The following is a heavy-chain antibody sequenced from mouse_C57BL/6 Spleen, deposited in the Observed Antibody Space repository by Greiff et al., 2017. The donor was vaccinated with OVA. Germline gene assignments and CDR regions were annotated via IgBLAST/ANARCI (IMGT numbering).Heavy chain of an antibody. CDR3: ARRYYYAMDY. Sequence: QVQLQQPGAELVKPGASVKMSCKASGYTFTSYWITWVKQRPGQGLEWIGDIYPGSGSTNYNEKFKSKATLTVDTPSSTAYMQLSSLTSEDSAVYYCARRYYYAMDYWGQGTSVTVSS. CDR2: IYPGSGST. J-gene: IGHJ4*01. V-gene: IGHV1-55*01. CDR1: GYTFTSYW.